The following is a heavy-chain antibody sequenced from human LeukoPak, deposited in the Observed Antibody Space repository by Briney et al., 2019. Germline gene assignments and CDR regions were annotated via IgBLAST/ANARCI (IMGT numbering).Heavy chain of an antibody. CDR3: ARAGYNWNVWYYFDY. CDR1: GGSISSGSYY. Sequence: TSETLSLTCTVSGGSISSGSYYWSWIRQPAGKGLEWIGRIYTSGSTNYNPSLKSRVTISVDTSKNQFSLKLSSVTAADTAVYYCARAGYNWNVWYYFDYWGQGTLVTVSS. CDR2: IYTSGST. J-gene: IGHJ4*02. D-gene: IGHD1-1*01. V-gene: IGHV4-61*02.